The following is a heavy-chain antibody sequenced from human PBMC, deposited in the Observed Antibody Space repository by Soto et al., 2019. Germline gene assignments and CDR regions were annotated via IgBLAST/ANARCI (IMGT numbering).Heavy chain of an antibody. V-gene: IGHV3-23*01. CDR2: ISDSGGST. D-gene: IGHD3-10*01. J-gene: IGHJ4*02. CDR3: AKVHGSGTYYNFPDY. CDR1: GFTFSTYA. Sequence: XXSLRLSCAASGFTFSTYAMRWVLQAPGKGLEWVSTISDSGGSTYYADSVKGRFTISRDNSKNTLYLLMNSLSAEDTALYYCAKVHGSGTYYNFPDYWGQGTLVTVSS.